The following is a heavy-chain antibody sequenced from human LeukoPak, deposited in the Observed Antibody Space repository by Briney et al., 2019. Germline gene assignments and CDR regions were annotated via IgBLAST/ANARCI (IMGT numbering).Heavy chain of an antibody. CDR3: ARAGAMVRDYMDV. D-gene: IGHD3-10*01. CDR1: GFTFSSYE. Sequence: GGSLRLSCAASGFTFSSYEMNWVRQAPGKGLEWVSYISSSGSTIYYADSVKGRITISRDNAKNSLYLQMNSLRAEDTALYYCARAGAMVRDYMDVWGKGTTVTVSS. CDR2: ISSSGSTI. J-gene: IGHJ6*03. V-gene: IGHV3-48*03.